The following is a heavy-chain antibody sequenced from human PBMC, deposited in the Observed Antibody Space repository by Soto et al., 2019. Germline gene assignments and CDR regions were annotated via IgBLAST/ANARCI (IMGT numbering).Heavy chain of an antibody. CDR2: IYYSGST. J-gene: IGHJ5*02. D-gene: IGHD6-13*01. CDR1: GGSISSGDYY. Sequence: SETLSLTCTVSGGSISSGDYYWSWIRQPPGKGLEWIGYIYYSGSTYYNPSLKSRVTISVDTSKNQFSLKLSSVTAADTAVYYCARGSAITAESFPWGQGTLVTVS. CDR3: ARGSAITAESFP. V-gene: IGHV4-30-4*01.